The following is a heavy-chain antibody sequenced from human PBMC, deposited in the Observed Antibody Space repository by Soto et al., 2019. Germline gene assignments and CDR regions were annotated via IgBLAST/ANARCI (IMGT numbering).Heavy chain of an antibody. V-gene: IGHV4-39*01. CDR2: IYYSGST. D-gene: IGHD3-9*01. CDR1: GGSISSSSYY. J-gene: IGHJ4*02. CDR3: ARTGEGFLISWGLTGYYPHPFDY. Sequence: SETLSLTCTVSGGSISSSSYYWGWIRQPPGKGLEWIGSIYYSGSTYYNPSLKSRVTISVDTSKNQFSLKLSSVTAADTAVYYCARTGEGFLISWGLTGYYPHPFDYWGQGTLVTVSS.